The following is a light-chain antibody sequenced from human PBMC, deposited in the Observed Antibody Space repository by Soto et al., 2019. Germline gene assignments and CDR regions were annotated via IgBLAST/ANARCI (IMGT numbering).Light chain of an antibody. CDR2: AAS. V-gene: IGKV1-9*01. CDR1: QGISSY. CDR3: QQLNSYTGT. Sequence: DIQLTQSPSFLSASVGDRVTITCRASQGISSYLAWYQQKPGKAPKLLIYAASTLQSGVPSRFSGSGSGTEFTLTISSVQPEDFATYYCQQLNSYTGTFGQGTKVEIK. J-gene: IGKJ1*01.